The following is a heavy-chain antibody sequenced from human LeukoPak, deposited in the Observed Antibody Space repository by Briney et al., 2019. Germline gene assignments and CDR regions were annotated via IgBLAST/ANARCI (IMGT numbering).Heavy chain of an antibody. CDR1: GYTFTSYG. CDR2: ISAYNGNT. J-gene: IGHJ2*01. V-gene: IGHV1-18*01. Sequence: ASVKVSCKASGYTFTSYGISWARQAPGQGLEWMGWISAYNGNTNYAQKLQGRVTMTTDTSTSTAYMELRSLRSDDTAVYYCARSDYGDYEDWYFDLWGRGTLVTVSS. CDR3: ARSDYGDYEDWYFDL. D-gene: IGHD4-17*01.